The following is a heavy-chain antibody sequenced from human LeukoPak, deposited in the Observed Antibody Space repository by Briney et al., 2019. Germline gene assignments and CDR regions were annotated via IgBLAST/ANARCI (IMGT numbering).Heavy chain of an antibody. V-gene: IGHV4-38-2*01. CDR3: ARVIGYCSSTSCYWFDP. D-gene: IGHD2-2*01. Sequence: SETLSLTCAVSGYSISSGYYWGWIRQPPGKGLEWIGSIYHSGSTYYNPSLKSRVTISVDTSKHQFSLKLSSVTAADTAVYYCARVIGYCSSTSCYWFDPWGQGTLVTVSS. J-gene: IGHJ5*02. CDR2: IYHSGST. CDR1: GYSISSGYY.